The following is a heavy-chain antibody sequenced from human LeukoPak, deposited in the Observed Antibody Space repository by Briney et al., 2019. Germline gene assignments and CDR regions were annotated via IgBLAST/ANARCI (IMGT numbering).Heavy chain of an antibody. CDR1: GASISGSGYY. D-gene: IGHD1-14*01. CDR3: ARDRKPTNGYWFFDL. V-gene: IGHV4-31*03. CDR2: IYYSGTT. Sequence: PSETLSLTCTVSGASISGSGYYWSWIRHLPGKGLEWIGHIYYSGTTYYNPSLQSRVTISVDTSQNQFSLKLNSVTAADTAVYYCARDRKPTNGYWFFDLWGRGTLVTVSS. J-gene: IGHJ2*01.